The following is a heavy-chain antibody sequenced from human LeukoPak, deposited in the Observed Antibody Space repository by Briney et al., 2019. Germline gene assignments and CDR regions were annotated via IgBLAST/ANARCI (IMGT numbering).Heavy chain of an antibody. J-gene: IGHJ4*02. D-gene: IGHD2-15*01. V-gene: IGHV1-8*03. CDR2: MNPNSGNT. CDR3: ARGGYCSGGSCYSLDY. Sequence: ASVKVSCKASGYTFTGSYMHWVRQATGQGLEWMGWMNPNSGNTGYAQKFQGRVTITRNTSISTAYMELSSLRSEDTAVYYCARGGYCSGGSCYSLDYWGQGTLVTVSS. CDR1: GYTFTGSY.